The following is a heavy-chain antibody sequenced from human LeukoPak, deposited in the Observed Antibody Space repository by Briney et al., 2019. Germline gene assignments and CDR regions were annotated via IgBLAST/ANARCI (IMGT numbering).Heavy chain of an antibody. J-gene: IGHJ6*03. D-gene: IGHD3-9*01. CDR1: GGSISSGDYY. CDR3: ASVAYYDILTGSPGDYYMDV. Sequence: PSQTLSLTCTVSGGSISSGDYYWSWIRQPPGKGLEWIGYIYYSGSTYYNPSLKSRVTISVDTPKNQFSPKLSSVTAADTAVYYCASVAYYDILTGSPGDYYMDVWGKGTTVTVSS. V-gene: IGHV4-30-4*08. CDR2: IYYSGST.